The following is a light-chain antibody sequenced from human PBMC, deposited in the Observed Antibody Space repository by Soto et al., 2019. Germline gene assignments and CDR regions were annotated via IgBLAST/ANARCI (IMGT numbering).Light chain of an antibody. Sequence: QAVVTQEPSLTVSPGGTVTLTCGSSTGPVTSGHYPYWFQQKPGQAPRTLIYHTGNKHFWTPARFSGSLLGGKAALTLSGAQPEDEAEYHCMLYYSGPWVFGGGTKLTVL. CDR2: HTG. CDR1: TGPVTSGHY. V-gene: IGLV7-46*01. J-gene: IGLJ3*02. CDR3: MLYYSGPWV.